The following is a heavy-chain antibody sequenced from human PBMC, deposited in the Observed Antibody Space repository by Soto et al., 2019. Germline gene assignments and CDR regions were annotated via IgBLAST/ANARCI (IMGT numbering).Heavy chain of an antibody. CDR2: INHSGST. Sequence: PSETLSLTCAVYGGSFSGYYWSWILQPPGKGLEWIGEINHSGSTNYNPSLKSRVTISVDTSKNQFSLKLSSVTAADTAVYYCARSSYYDFWSGSNYGMDVWGQGTTVTVSS. CDR3: ARSSYYDFWSGSNYGMDV. D-gene: IGHD3-3*01. V-gene: IGHV4-34*01. J-gene: IGHJ6*02. CDR1: GGSFSGYY.